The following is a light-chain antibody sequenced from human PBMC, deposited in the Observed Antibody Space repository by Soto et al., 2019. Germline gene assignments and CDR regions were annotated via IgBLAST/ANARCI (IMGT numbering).Light chain of an antibody. CDR1: SSDVGSYNL. CDR2: EVS. Sequence: QSALTQPASVSGSPGQSITISCTGTSSDVGSYNLVSWYQQHPGKAPKLTIYEVSKRPSGVSNRFSGSKSGNTASLTISGLQAEDEADYYCCSYAGSSTLCVFGGGTKVTVL. V-gene: IGLV2-23*02. CDR3: CSYAGSSTLCV. J-gene: IGLJ3*02.